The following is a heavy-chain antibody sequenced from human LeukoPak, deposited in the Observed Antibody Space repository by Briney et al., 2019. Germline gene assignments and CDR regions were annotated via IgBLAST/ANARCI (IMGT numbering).Heavy chain of an antibody. V-gene: IGHV3-30*18. CDR2: ISFDGSNK. J-gene: IGHJ4*02. CDR1: GFTFTSYG. D-gene: IGHD5-18*01. Sequence: GRSLRLSCAASGFTFTSYGMHWVRQAPGKGLGWVALISFDGSNKYYADSVKGRFTISRDNSKNTLYLQMNSLRSEDTAVYYCAKESSEYIYGYCNYWGQGTLVTVSS. CDR3: AKESSEYIYGYCNY.